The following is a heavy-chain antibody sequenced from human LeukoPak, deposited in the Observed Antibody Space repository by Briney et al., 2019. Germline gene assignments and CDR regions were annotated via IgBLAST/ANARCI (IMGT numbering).Heavy chain of an antibody. CDR1: GFTFSDYY. J-gene: IGHJ5*02. CDR3: ARDRRALEWLMRPGRFDP. V-gene: IGHV3-11*04. CDR2: ISSSGSTI. D-gene: IGHD3-3*01. Sequence: GGSLRLSXAASGFTFSDYYMSWIRQAPGKGLEWVSYISSSGSTIYYADSVKGRFTISRGNAKNSLYLQMNSLRAEDTAVYYCARDRRALEWLMRPGRFDPWGQGTLVTVSS.